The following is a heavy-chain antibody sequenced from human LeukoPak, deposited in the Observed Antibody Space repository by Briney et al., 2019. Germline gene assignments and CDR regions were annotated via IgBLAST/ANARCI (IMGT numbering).Heavy chain of an antibody. CDR1: GFTLTTYW. D-gene: IGHD1-26*01. CDR2: ITPDGSEK. V-gene: IGHV3-7*04. CDR3: ARGGSSRFDQ. J-gene: IGHJ4*02. Sequence: GGSLRLSRAASGFTLTTYWMSWVRQAPGKGLEWVAKITPDGSEKFYVDSVKGRFTISRDNAKISLDLQMSSLRADGTAVYYCARGGSSRFDQWGQRTLVTASS.